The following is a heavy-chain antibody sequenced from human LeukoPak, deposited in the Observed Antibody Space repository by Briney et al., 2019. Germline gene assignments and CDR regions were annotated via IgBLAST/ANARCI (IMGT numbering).Heavy chain of an antibody. V-gene: IGHV3-30*02. CDR1: GFTFSTYD. D-gene: IGHD6-6*01. CDR2: IRYDGRNE. Sequence: AGSLRLTCAASGFTFSTYDMHWVRKAPGKGLEWVAFIRYDGRNEYYADSVKGRFTISRDNAKNTLYLQMNSLRPEDTAVYYCAKKHSGSSFYFEYWGQGTRVTVSS. J-gene: IGHJ4*02. CDR3: AKKHSGSSFYFEY.